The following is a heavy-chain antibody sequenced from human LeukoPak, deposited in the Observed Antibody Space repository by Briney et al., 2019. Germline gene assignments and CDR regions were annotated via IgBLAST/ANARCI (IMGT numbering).Heavy chain of an antibody. CDR1: GGTFSSYA. D-gene: IGHD4-11*01. V-gene: IGHV1-69*13. Sequence: GASVKVSCKASGGTFSSYAISWVRQAPGQGLEWMGGIIPIFGTANYAQKFQGRVTITADESTSTAYMELSSLRSEDTAVYYCARVPSNSFYYYYGMDVWGQGTTVTVSS. CDR2: IIPIFGTA. J-gene: IGHJ6*02. CDR3: ARVPSNSFYYYYGMDV.